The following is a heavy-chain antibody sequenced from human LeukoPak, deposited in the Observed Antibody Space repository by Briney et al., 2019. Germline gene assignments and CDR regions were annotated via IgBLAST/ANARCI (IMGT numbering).Heavy chain of an antibody. Sequence: GGSLRLSCAASGFTFRTYSMNWVRQAPGKGLEWVSSISSSSTSIYYADSVKGRFTISRDNAKNSLYLQMNSLRAEDTAVYYCARRAFVWAFDIWGQGTMVTVSS. CDR1: GFTFRTYS. J-gene: IGHJ3*02. D-gene: IGHD2-8*01. CDR2: ISSSSTSI. CDR3: ARRAFVWAFDI. V-gene: IGHV3-21*01.